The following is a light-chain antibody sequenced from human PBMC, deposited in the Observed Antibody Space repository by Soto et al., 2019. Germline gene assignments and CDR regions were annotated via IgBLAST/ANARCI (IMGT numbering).Light chain of an antibody. Sequence: IRMTQSPSSLSASTGDRVTITCRASQDISNSLNWYQQKPGKAPKLLIYDASNFETGVPSRFSGSGSGTDFTFTIRNLQAEDFGTYYCQQFYNFPLTFGGGTKVDIK. CDR1: QDISNS. V-gene: IGKV1-33*01. CDR2: DAS. CDR3: QQFYNFPLT. J-gene: IGKJ4*01.